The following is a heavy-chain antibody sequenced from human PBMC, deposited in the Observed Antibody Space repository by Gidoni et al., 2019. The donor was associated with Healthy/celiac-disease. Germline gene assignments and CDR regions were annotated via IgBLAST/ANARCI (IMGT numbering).Heavy chain of an antibody. D-gene: IGHD6-13*01. Sequence: EVQLVQSGAEVKKPGATVKISCKVSGYTFTVYYMHWVQQAPGKGLEWMGLVEPEDCETIYAEKFQGRATITADTSTDTAFMELSSLRSEDTAVYYCATVGREGIAAAGLDPGLHSMDVWGKGTTVTVSS. J-gene: IGHJ6*04. CDR2: VEPEDCET. CDR3: ATVGREGIAAAGLDPGLHSMDV. CDR1: GYTFTVYY. V-gene: IGHV1-69-2*01.